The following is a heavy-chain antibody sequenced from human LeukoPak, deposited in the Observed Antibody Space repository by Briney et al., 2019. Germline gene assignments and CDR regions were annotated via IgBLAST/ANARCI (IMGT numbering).Heavy chain of an antibody. CDR2: INPSGGST. J-gene: IGHJ6*02. CDR1: GYTFTSYY. Sequence: GASVKVSCKASGYTFTSYYMHWVRQAPGQGLEWMGIINPSGGSTSYAQKFQGRVTMTRDTSTSTVYMEVSSLRSEDTVVYYCARVWSSGWLPNPNYYYGMDVWGQGTTVTVSS. CDR3: ARVWSSGWLPNPNYYYGMDV. V-gene: IGHV1-46*01. D-gene: IGHD6-19*01.